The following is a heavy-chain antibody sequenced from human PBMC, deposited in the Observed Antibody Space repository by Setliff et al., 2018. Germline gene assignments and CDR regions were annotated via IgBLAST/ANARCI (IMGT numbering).Heavy chain of an antibody. J-gene: IGHJ4*02. Sequence: PSETLSLTCTVSGGSISSGNYYWSWIRQPAGKGLEWIGHIQTSGTTNYNPSLKSRVTISVDTSKKQFSLKLSSVTAADTAVYYCARDQFSSGWYGAPESYFDRWGQGVLVTVSS. CDR3: ARDQFSSGWYGAPESYFDR. CDR2: IQTSGTT. CDR1: GGSISSGNYY. V-gene: IGHV4-61*09. D-gene: IGHD6-19*01.